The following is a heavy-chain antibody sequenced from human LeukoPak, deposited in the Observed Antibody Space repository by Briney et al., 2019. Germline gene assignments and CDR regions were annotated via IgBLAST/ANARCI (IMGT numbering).Heavy chain of an antibody. CDR3: ARGGLGAAAGTFDY. CDR2: ISGSGDRT. Sequence: GGSLRLSCAASGFTFSSYAMSWVRQAPGKGLAWLSTISGSGDRTHYADSVKGRFTISRDNSKNTLSLQMNSLRAEDTAVFYCARGGLGAAAGTFDYWGQGTLVTVSS. D-gene: IGHD6-13*01. J-gene: IGHJ4*02. CDR1: GFTFSSYA. V-gene: IGHV3-23*01.